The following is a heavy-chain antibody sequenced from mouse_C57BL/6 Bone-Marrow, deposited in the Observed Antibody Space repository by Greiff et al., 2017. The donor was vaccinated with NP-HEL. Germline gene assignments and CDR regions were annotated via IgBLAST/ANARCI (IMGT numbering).Heavy chain of an antibody. Sequence: VQLQQPGAELVKPGASVKLSCKASGYTFTSYWMQWVKQRPGQGLEWIGEIDTSDSYTNYNQKFKGKATLTVDTSSSTAYMQLSSLTSEDSAVYYCARSEATVVANGYYFDYWGQGTTLTVSS. V-gene: IGHV1-50*01. CDR2: IDTSDSYT. CDR1: GYTFTSYW. CDR3: ARSEATVVANGYYFDY. J-gene: IGHJ2*01. D-gene: IGHD1-1*01.